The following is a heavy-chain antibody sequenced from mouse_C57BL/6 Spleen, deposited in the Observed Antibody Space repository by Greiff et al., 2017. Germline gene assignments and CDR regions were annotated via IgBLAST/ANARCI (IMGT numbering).Heavy chain of an antibody. D-gene: IGHD2-1*01. CDR1: GFTFSDYG. Sequence: EVMLVESGGGLVKPGGSLKLSCAASGFTFSDYGMHWVRQAPEKGLEWVAYISSGSSTIYYADTVKGRFTISRDNAKNTLFLQMNSLRSEDTAMYYCARRDGNYPYYYAMDYWGQGTSVTVSS. CDR3: ARRDGNYPYYYAMDY. V-gene: IGHV5-17*01. J-gene: IGHJ4*01. CDR2: ISSGSSTI.